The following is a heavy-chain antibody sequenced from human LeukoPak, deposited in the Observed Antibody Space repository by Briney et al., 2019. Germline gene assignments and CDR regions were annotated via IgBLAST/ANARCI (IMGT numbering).Heavy chain of an antibody. CDR1: GYSFTTYW. CDR2: IYPGDSDT. V-gene: IGHV5-51*01. Sequence: GESLKISCMGSGYSFTTYWIGWVRQMPGKGLEWMGIIYPGDSDTRYSLSFQGQVTISANKSISTAYLQWSSLKASDTAMYYCARLISGTYSYYFDYWGQGTLVTVSS. J-gene: IGHJ4*02. CDR3: ARLISGTYSYYFDY. D-gene: IGHD1-26*01.